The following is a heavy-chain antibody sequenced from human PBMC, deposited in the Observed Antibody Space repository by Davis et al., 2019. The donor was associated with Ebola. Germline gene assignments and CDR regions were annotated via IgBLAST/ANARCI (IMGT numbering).Heavy chain of an antibody. CDR2: ISYDGSNK. CDR3: APPQYDY. CDR1: GFTFSSYA. V-gene: IGHV3-30-3*01. J-gene: IGHJ4*02. Sequence: PGGSLRLSCAASGFTFSSYAMHWVRQAPGKGLEWVAVISYDGSNKYYADSVKGRFTISRDNSKNTLYLQMNSLRAEDTAVYYCAPPQYDYWGQGTLVTVSS.